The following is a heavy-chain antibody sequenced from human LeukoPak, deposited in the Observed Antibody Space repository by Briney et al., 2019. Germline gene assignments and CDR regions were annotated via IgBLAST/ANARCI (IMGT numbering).Heavy chain of an antibody. V-gene: IGHV3-30*18. Sequence: GGSLRLSCAASGFTFSSYGIHWVRQAPGEGLEWVAVISYDGSSKDYADSLKGRFTISRDNSINTLYLQMNSLRAEDTAVYYCAKGSSGRLLSSWFDPWGQGTLVTVSS. CDR1: GFTFSSYG. D-gene: IGHD2-21*02. CDR2: ISYDGSSK. J-gene: IGHJ5*02. CDR3: AKGSSGRLLSSWFDP.